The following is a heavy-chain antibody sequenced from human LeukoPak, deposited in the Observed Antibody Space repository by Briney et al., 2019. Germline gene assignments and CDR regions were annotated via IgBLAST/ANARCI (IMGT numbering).Heavy chain of an antibody. CDR1: GYTFTSYA. Sequence: ASVKFSCKASGYTFTSYAMHWVRQAPGQRLEWMGWINAGNGNTKYSQKFQGRVTITRDTSASTAYMELSSLRSEDTAVYYCAREYDFWSGYYTGAVIWGQGTMVTVSS. J-gene: IGHJ3*02. CDR3: AREYDFWSGYYTGAVI. CDR2: INAGNGNT. D-gene: IGHD3-3*01. V-gene: IGHV1-3*01.